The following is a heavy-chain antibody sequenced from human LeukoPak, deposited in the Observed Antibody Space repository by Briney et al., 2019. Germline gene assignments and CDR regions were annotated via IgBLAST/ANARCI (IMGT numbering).Heavy chain of an antibody. CDR1: GFPFSSNY. D-gene: IGHD4-23*01. V-gene: IGHV3-53*01. J-gene: IGHJ2*01. CDR3: ARSVVTLYWYFDL. CDR2: IYSGGST. Sequence: PGGSLRLSCAASGFPFSSNYMIWVRQAPGKGLEWVSVIYSGGSTYYADSVKGRFTISRDNSKNTVYLQMNSLRAEDTAVYYCARSVVTLYWYFDLWGRGTLVTVSS.